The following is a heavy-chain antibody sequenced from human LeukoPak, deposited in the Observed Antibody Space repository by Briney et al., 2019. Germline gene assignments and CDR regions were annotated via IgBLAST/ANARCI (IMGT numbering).Heavy chain of an antibody. Sequence: SVKVSCKASGGTFSSYAISWVRQAPGQGLEWMGGIIPIFGTANYAQKFQGRVTITADESTSTAYMELSSLRSEDTAVYYCARDPARGISAPQGFDPWGQGTLVTVFS. D-gene: IGHD3-16*01. CDR1: GGTFSSYA. J-gene: IGHJ5*02. V-gene: IGHV1-69*01. CDR2: IIPIFGTA. CDR3: ARDPARGISAPQGFDP.